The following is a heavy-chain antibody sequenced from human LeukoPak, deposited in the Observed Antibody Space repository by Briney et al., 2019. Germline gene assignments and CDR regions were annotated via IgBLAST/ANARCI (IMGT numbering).Heavy chain of an antibody. J-gene: IGHJ4*02. CDR3: APRATGTTNHFDF. CDR2: IRYDERNK. CDR1: ALPFSSSS. V-gene: IGHV3-30*02. Sequence: GGSLRLSCAASALPFSSSSRHRVPQAPGHGLVWVAFIRYDERNKYYTDPVKGRFTISRSNSTNTLYLQMNSLRAEDTAVYYCAPRATGTTNHFDFWGQGTLVTVSS. D-gene: IGHD1-7*01.